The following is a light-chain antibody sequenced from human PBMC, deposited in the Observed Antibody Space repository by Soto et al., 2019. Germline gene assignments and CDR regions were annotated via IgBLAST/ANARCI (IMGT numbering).Light chain of an antibody. J-gene: IGKJ1*01. CDR1: QSLTSN. CDR2: GAS. Sequence: EIAVTQSPATLSVSPGERATLSRRASQSLTSNLAWYQQKPGQAPRLLIYGASTRATGIPARFSGSGSGTEFTLTISSLQSEDFAVYYCQQYYNWPPWTFGQGTKVDIK. V-gene: IGKV3D-15*01. CDR3: QQYYNWPPWT.